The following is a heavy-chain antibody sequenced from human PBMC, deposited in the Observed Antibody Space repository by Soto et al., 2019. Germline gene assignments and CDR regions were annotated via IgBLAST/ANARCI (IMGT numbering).Heavy chain of an antibody. V-gene: IGHV4-31*03. J-gene: IGHJ5*02. CDR3: ACTSSVGSGWYPINNWCDP. D-gene: IGHD6-19*01. CDR1: GGSISSGGYY. CDR2: IYYSGST. Sequence: QVQLQESGPGLVKPSQTLSLTCTVSGGSISSGGYYWSWIRQHPGKGLEWIGYIYYSGSTYYNLSLKSRVTISVDTSKNQCSLKLSSVTAADTAVYYFACTSSVGSGWYPINNWCDPWGQGTLVTVSS.